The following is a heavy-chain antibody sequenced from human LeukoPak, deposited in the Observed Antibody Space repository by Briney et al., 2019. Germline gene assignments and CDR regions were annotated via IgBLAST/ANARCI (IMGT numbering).Heavy chain of an antibody. V-gene: IGHV3-23*01. J-gene: IGHJ4*02. CDR3: SKDMYGDFGGVDY. Sequence: GGSLRLSCAASGFTFSTYAMTWVRQAPGKGLEWVSVIFNSGTSTYYADSVKGRFTISRDNSKNTLHLQMSSLRAEDTAVYYCSKDMYGDFGGVDYWGQGTLVTVSS. CDR2: IFNSGTST. CDR1: GFTFSTYA. D-gene: IGHD4-17*01.